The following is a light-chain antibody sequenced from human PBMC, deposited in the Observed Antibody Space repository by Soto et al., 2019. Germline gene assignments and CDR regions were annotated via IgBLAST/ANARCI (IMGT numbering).Light chain of an antibody. V-gene: IGKV1-9*01. CDR3: QQLNSYPCLT. CDR1: QGISSY. J-gene: IGKJ4*01. Sequence: DIQLTQSPSFLSASVGDRVTITCRASQGISSYLAWYQQKPGKAPKLLIFAASTLKSGVPSRFSGSGSGTEFTLTISSLQPEDFATYYCQQLNSYPCLTFGGGTKVEIK. CDR2: AAS.